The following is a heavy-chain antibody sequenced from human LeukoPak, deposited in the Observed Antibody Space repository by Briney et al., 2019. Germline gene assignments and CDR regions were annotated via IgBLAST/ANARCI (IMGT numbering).Heavy chain of an antibody. CDR1: GGSFSGYY. CDR3: ARGIKRITMVRGEYYYYMDV. D-gene: IGHD3-10*01. J-gene: IGHJ6*03. Sequence: TSETLSLTCAVYGGSFSGYYWSWIRQPPGKGLEWIGEINHSGSTNYNPSLKSRVTISVDTSKNQFSLKLSSVTAADTAVYYCARGIKRITMVRGEYYYYMDVWGKGTTVTISS. V-gene: IGHV4-34*01. CDR2: INHSGST.